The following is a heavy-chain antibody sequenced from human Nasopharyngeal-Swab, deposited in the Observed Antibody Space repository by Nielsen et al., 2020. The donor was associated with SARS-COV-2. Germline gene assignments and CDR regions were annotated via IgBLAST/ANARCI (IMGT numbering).Heavy chain of an antibody. V-gene: IGHV1-8*01. CDR2: MNPNSGNT. CDR3: ARLPTALVGWKDY. J-gene: IGHJ4*02. Sequence: ASVKVSCKASGYTFTSYDINWVRQATGQGLEWMGWMNPNSGNTNYAQKFQGRVTMTRDTSISTAYMELSRLRSDDTAVYYCARLPTALVGWKDYWGQGTLVTVSS. CDR1: GYTFTSYD. D-gene: IGHD5-18*01.